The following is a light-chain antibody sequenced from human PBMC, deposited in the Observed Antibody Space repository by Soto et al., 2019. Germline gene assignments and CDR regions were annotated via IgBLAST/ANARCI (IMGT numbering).Light chain of an antibody. J-gene: IGKJ5*01. V-gene: IGKV1-39*01. Sequence: DIQITQSPSSLSASVGDRVTSTCQASQDISNYLNWYQQKPGKAPKLLIYAASSLQSGVPSRFSGSGSGTDFTLTIRSLQPEDFANYYCQQSYSPHPVTFGQGTRLEIK. CDR1: QDISNY. CDR3: QQSYSPHPVT. CDR2: AAS.